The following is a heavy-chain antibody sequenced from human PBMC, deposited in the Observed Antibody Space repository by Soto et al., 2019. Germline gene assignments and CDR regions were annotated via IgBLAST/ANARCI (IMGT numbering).Heavy chain of an antibody. Sequence: QVQLVQSGAEVKKPGASVQVSCMASGLAFPIDDIIWVRQTIGQGLEFMGWMNPSGSNTGYAQKFQGRATFTWNTPTSTAYMDLSGLRSEDTAVYYCARYRTKVPVAFDVWGQGTMVTVSS. CDR2: MNPSGSNT. D-gene: IGHD3-16*02. J-gene: IGHJ3*01. CDR1: GLAFPIDD. V-gene: IGHV1-8*01. CDR3: ARYRTKVPVAFDV.